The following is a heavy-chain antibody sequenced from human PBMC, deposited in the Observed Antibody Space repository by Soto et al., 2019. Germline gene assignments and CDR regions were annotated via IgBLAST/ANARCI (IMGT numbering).Heavy chain of an antibody. V-gene: IGHV5-51*01. Sequence: PGESLKISCKGSGYSFTSYWIGWVRQMPGKGLEWMGIIYPGDSDTRYSPSFQGQVTISADTSKDQFSLKLSSVTAADTAVYYCARGPPRAGLEWPPRSIYGMDVWGQGTTVTVSS. CDR3: ARGPPRAGLEWPPRSIYGMDV. J-gene: IGHJ6*02. CDR1: GYSFTSYW. D-gene: IGHD3-3*01. CDR2: IYPGDSDT.